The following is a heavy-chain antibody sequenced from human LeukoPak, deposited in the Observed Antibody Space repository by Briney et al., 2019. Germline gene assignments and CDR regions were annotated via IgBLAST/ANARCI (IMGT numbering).Heavy chain of an antibody. V-gene: IGHV1-69*05. Sequence: PGASVEVSCKASGGTFSSYAISWVRQAPGQGLEWMGGIIPIFGTANYAQKFQGRVTITTDESTSTAYMELSSLRSEDTAVYYCACNYRINNWFDPWGQGTLVTVSS. CDR1: GGTFSSYA. J-gene: IGHJ5*02. CDR3: ACNYRINNWFDP. CDR2: IIPIFGTA. D-gene: IGHD4-11*01.